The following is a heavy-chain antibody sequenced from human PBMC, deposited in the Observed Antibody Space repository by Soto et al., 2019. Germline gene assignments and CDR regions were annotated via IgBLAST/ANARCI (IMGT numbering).Heavy chain of an antibody. CDR3: ATRDTGRVY. J-gene: IGHJ4*02. D-gene: IGHD5-18*01. V-gene: IGHV4-4*02. CDR1: GVSIGSHDW. Sequence: QVQLQESGPGLVKPSGTLSLTCAVSGVSIGSHDWWTWVRQPPGKGLEWLGESHQSGNTHYNSSLESRVTISLDKSKNHCSLQLSSVTVADTAVYYCATRDTGRVYWGQGTLVTVSS. CDR2: SHQSGNT.